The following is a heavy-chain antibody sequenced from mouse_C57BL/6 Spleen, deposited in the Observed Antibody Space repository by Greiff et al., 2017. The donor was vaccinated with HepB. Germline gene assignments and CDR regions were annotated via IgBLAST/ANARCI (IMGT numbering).Heavy chain of an antibody. Sequence: EVKLVESEGGLVQPGSSMKLSCTASGFTFSDYYMAWVRQVPEKGLEWVANINYDGSSTYYLDSLKSRFIISRDNAKNILYLQMSSLKSEDTATYYCARGSNYVGYAMDYWGQGTSVTVSS. J-gene: IGHJ4*01. CDR2: INYDGSST. CDR1: GFTFSDYY. CDR3: ARGSNYVGYAMDY. D-gene: IGHD2-5*01. V-gene: IGHV5-16*01.